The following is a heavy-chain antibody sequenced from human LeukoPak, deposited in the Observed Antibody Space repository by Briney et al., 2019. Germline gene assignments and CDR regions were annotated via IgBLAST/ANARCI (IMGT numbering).Heavy chain of an antibody. J-gene: IGHJ4*02. CDR1: GFTVSSNY. V-gene: IGHV3-53*01. CDR3: AKYGGNSEGYFDY. Sequence: PGGSLRLSCVASGFTVSSNYMTWVRQAPGKGLEWVSVIYSGGSTYYADSVKGRFTISRDNSKNTLYLQMNSLRAEDTAVYYCAKYGGNSEGYFDYWGQGTLVTVSS. CDR2: IYSGGST. D-gene: IGHD4-23*01.